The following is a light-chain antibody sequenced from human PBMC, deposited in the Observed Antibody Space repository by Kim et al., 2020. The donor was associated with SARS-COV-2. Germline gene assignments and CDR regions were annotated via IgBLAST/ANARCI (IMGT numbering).Light chain of an antibody. CDR1: IRDLCSYNY. CDR3: CSYAGRYTVV. CDR2: DFS. J-gene: IGLJ2*01. V-gene: IGLV2-11*03. Sequence: GQAVTSPSTGTIRDLCSYNYVSGYLQHAGKATKLVIYDFSKRPSGVPARFSGSKSGNTASLTISGLQAEDEADYYCCSYAGRYTVVFGGGTQLTVL.